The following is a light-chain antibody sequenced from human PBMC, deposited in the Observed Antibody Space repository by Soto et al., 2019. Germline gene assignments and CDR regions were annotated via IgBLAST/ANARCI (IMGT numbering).Light chain of an antibody. CDR3: QQYTSYPFT. Sequence: DIQMTQSPSTLSASVGDRVTITCRASQSISSWLAWYRQKPGKAPKLLIYDASSLESGVPSRFSGSGSGTEFTLTISSLQPDDFATYYCQQYTSYPFTFGPGTKVDIK. J-gene: IGKJ3*01. V-gene: IGKV1-5*01. CDR2: DAS. CDR1: QSISSW.